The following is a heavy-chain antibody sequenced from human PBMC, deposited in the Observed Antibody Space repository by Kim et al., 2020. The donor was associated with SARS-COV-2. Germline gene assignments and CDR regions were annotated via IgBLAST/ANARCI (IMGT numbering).Heavy chain of an antibody. CDR1: GYTLTELS. CDR2: FDPEDGET. Sequence: ASVKVSCKVSGYTLTELSMHWVRQAPGKVLEWMGGFDPEDGETIYAQKFQGRVTMTEDTSTDTAYMELSSLRSEDTAVYYCATSITIFGGFDPWGQGTLVTVSS. V-gene: IGHV1-24*01. J-gene: IGHJ5*02. CDR3: ATSITIFGGFDP. D-gene: IGHD3-3*01.